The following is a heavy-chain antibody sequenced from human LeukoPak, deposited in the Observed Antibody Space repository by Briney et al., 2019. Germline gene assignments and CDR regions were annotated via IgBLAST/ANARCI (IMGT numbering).Heavy chain of an antibody. V-gene: IGHV3-7*01. J-gene: IGHJ6*02. CDR2: IKQDGSEK. Sequence: GGSLRLSCAASGFTLSSYWMRWVREAPGKGREWVANIKQDGSEKYYVDSVKGRFTISRDNAKNSLYLQRNSLRAEDTAGYYCSRTSGRSSWYSYYYYGMDVWGQGTTVTVSS. D-gene: IGHD6-13*01. CDR1: GFTLSSYW. CDR3: SRTSGRSSWYSYYYYGMDV.